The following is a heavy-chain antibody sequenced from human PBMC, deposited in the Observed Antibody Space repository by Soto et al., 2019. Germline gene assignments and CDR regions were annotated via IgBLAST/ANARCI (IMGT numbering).Heavy chain of an antibody. D-gene: IGHD2-15*01. CDR1: GFTFSNCG. CDR3: ARCSRNSCYSYGVDV. CDR2: MSDSGATK. J-gene: IGHJ6*02. V-gene: IGHV3-48*02. Sequence: PGGSLRLSCAASGFTFSNCGMNLVRQTPGKGLERVSYMSDSGATKHDADSVKGRFTISRDNGKDSLYLQMNSLRDEDTAVYFCARCSRNSCYSYGVDVWGQGATVTVSS.